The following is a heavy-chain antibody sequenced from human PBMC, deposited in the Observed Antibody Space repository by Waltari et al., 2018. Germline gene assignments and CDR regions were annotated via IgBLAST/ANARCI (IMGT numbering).Heavy chain of an antibody. CDR1: GLTFISSA. CDR3: ARHLYSIDYLELGN. J-gene: IGHJ4*02. CDR2: ISDSGVIT. D-gene: IGHD3-22*01. V-gene: IGHV3-23*01. Sequence: EVHLLESGGGLAQPGGSLGLSCAASGLTFISSAMCWGRQAPGKGLEWVSGISDSGVITKYADSVKGRFTVSRDNSKNTVFLQLNSLRAEDTAIYYCARHLYSIDYLELGNWGQGALVTVSS.